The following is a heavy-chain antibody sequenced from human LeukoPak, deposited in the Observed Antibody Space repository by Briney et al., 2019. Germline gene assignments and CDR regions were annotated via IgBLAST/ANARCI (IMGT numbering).Heavy chain of an antibody. CDR3: ARDRGGSYSAIDY. V-gene: IGHV3-7*01. CDR2: INQDGSKE. D-gene: IGHD1-26*01. J-gene: IGHJ4*02. CDR1: GFTFSNYW. Sequence: GGSLRLSCAASGFTFSNYWMTWVRQAPGKGLEWVAHINQDGSKEYYMDSVKARFTISRDNAKNSLSLQMNSLRAEDTAVYYCARDRGGSYSAIDYWGQGTLVTVSS.